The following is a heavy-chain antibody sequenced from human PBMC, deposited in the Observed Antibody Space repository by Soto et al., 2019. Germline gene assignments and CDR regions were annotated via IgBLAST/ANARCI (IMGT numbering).Heavy chain of an antibody. Sequence: GASVKVSCKASGYTFTGYYMHWVRQAPGQGLEWMGWINPNSGGTNYAQKFQGRVTMTRDTSISTAYMELSRLRSDDTAVYYCARGTLEYSSSYYFDYWGQGTLVTVSS. V-gene: IGHV1-2*02. D-gene: IGHD6-6*01. CDR1: GYTFTGYY. CDR2: INPNSGGT. J-gene: IGHJ4*02. CDR3: ARGTLEYSSSYYFDY.